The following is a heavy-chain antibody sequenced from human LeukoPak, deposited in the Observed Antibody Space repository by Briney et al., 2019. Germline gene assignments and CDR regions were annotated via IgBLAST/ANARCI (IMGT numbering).Heavy chain of an antibody. CDR1: GGSISSSNYY. Sequence: PSETLSLTCTVSGGSISSSNYYWGWIRQPPGKGLEWIGSIYYSGSTFYNPSLKSRVTIFVDTSKNQLSLKLSSVTAADTAVYYCARGHTVTPLDYWGQGTLVTVSS. D-gene: IGHD4-17*01. CDR3: ARGHTVTPLDY. V-gene: IGHV4-39*01. CDR2: IYYSGST. J-gene: IGHJ4*02.